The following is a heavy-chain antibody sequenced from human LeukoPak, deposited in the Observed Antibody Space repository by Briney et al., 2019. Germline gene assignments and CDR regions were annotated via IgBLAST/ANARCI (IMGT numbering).Heavy chain of an antibody. CDR2: IYYSGST. Sequence: PSETLFLTCTVSGGSISGHYWNWIRQPPGKGLEWIGYIYYSGSTNYNPSLKSRVTISVDTSKNQFSLKLTSVTAADTAVYYCARRGYSAYDYDYWGQGTLVTVSS. CDR3: ARRGYSAYDYDY. D-gene: IGHD5-12*01. J-gene: IGHJ4*02. V-gene: IGHV4-59*08. CDR1: GGSISGHY.